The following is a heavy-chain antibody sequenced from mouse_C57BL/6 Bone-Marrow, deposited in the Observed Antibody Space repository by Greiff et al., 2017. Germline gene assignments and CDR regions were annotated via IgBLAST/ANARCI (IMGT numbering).Heavy chain of an antibody. V-gene: IGHV5-6*02. Sequence: EVMLVESGGDLVKPGGSLKLSCAASGFTFSSYGLYWVRQTPDKRLEWVATIRSGGSYTYYPDSVKGRFTISRDNAKNTLYLQMSSLKSEDTAMYYCARRGDGTMDYWGQGTAVTVSS. J-gene: IGHJ4*01. CDR2: IRSGGSYT. CDR1: GFTFSSYG. CDR3: ARRGDGTMDY.